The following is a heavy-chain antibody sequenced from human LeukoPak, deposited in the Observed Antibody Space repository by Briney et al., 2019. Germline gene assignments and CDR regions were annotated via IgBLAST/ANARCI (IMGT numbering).Heavy chain of an antibody. CDR2: IYYSGST. V-gene: IGHV4-39*07. J-gene: IGHJ6*03. D-gene: IGHD5-12*01. Sequence: RSSETLSLTCTVSGGSISSSSYYWGWIRQPPGKGLEWIGSIYYSGSTYYNPSLKSRFTISVDTSKNQFSLKLSSVTAADTTAYYWAREGIVATIEGPYYYYYYMDVWGKGTTVTVSS. CDR1: GGSISSSSYY. CDR3: AREGIVATIEGPYYYYYYMDV.